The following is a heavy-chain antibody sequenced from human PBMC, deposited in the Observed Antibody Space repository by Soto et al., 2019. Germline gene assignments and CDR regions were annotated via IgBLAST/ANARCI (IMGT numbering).Heavy chain of an antibody. CDR2: IIPIFGTA. V-gene: IGHV1-69*01. D-gene: IGHD6-6*01. CDR3: ARDKVIAARRVGPRLGMDV. CDR1: GGTFSSYA. J-gene: IGHJ6*02. Sequence: QVQLVQSGAEVQKPGSSVKVSCKDSGGTFSSYAISWVRQSPGQGLEWMGGIIPIFGTANYAQKFQGRVTITADESTSTAYMELSSLRSEDTAVYYCARDKVIAARRVGPRLGMDVWGQGTTVTVSS.